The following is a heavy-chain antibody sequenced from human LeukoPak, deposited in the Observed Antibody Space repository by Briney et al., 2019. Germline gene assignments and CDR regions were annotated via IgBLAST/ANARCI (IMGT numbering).Heavy chain of an antibody. Sequence: EASVKVSCKASGCTFTSYDINWVRQATGQGLEWMGWMNPNSGNTGYAQKFQGRVTMTRNTSISTAYMELSSLRSEDTAVYYCAREELYYDSSGYSQKNNCFAPGGQEPLVTVPS. D-gene: IGHD3-22*01. J-gene: IGHJ5*02. CDR2: MNPNSGNT. V-gene: IGHV1-8*01. CDR1: GCTFTSYD. CDR3: AREELYYDSSGYSQKNNCFAP.